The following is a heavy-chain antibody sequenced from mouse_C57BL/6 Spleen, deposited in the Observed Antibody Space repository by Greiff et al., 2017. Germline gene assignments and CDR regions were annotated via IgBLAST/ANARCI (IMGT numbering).Heavy chain of an antibody. CDR2: IDPSDSYT. CDR1: GYTFTSYW. Sequence: QVQLQQPGAELVMPGASVKLSCKASGYTFTSYWMHWVKQRPGQGLEWIGEIDPSDSYTNYNQKFKGKFTLTVDKSSSTAYMQLSSLTSEDSAAYYCATYYGSTYAMDYGGQGTSATASS. D-gene: IGHD1-1*01. V-gene: IGHV1-69*01. J-gene: IGHJ4*01. CDR3: ATYYGSTYAMDY.